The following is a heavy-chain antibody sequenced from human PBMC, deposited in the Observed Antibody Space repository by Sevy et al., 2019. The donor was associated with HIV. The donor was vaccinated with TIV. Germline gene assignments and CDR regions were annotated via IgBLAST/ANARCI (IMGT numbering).Heavy chain of an antibody. CDR1: GFTFSDYY. Sequence: GSLRLSCAASGFTFSDYYMSWIRQAPGKGLEWGSYISSSGSNIYYADSVKGRFTVSRDKAKNSMYLQMNSLRAEDTALYYCARDLHRGLSGSTSGYWGQGTLVTVSS. CDR2: ISSSGSNI. V-gene: IGHV3-11*01. D-gene: IGHD3-3*01. J-gene: IGHJ4*02. CDR3: ARDLHRGLSGSTSGY.